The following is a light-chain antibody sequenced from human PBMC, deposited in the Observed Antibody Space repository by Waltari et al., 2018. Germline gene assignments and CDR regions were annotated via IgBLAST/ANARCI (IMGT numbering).Light chain of an antibody. V-gene: IGKV1-5*01. J-gene: IGKJ1*01. CDR2: AAS. Sequence: DIPLTQSPSTLSASVGDRVIITCRASQSINTWLAWYQQRPGHPPRLLISAASSLHGGVPSRFSGSGSETHFTLTINDLQPDDFATYYCQHYYSSTFGPGT. CDR1: QSINTW. CDR3: QHYYSST.